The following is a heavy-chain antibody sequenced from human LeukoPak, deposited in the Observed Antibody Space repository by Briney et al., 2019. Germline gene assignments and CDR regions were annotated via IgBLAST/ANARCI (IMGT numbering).Heavy chain of an antibody. J-gene: IGHJ6*02. CDR1: GGSISSYY. CDR3: ARGKWELPHMAHYYYYGMDV. CDR2: IYYSGST. D-gene: IGHD1-26*01. Sequence: SETLSLTCTVSGGSISSYYWSWIRQPPGKGLEWIGYIYYSGSTNYNPSLTSRVTISVDTSKNQFSLKLSSVTAADTAVYYCARGKWELPHMAHYYYYGMDVWGQGTTVTVSS. V-gene: IGHV4-59*01.